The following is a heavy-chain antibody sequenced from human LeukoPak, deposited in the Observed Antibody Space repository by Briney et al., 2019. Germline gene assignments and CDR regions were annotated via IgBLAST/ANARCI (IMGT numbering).Heavy chain of an antibody. D-gene: IGHD1-26*01. Sequence: GGSLRLSCAASGFTFSTYWMSWVRQAPGKGLEWVANIKQDGNDKYYVDSVRGRFTISRDNAKNSLCLQMNSLRVEDTAVYYCASRIVGTPDYFDYWGQGTLVTVSS. CDR1: GFTFSTYW. CDR2: IKQDGNDK. CDR3: ASRIVGTPDYFDY. J-gene: IGHJ4*02. V-gene: IGHV3-7*01.